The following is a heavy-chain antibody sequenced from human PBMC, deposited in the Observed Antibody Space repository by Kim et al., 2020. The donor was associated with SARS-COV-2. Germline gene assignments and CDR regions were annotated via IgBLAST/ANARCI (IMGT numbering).Heavy chain of an antibody. CDR1: GDTFTRYD. D-gene: IGHD6-13*01. Sequence: ASVKVYCKASGDTFTRYDIHWVRQAPRQGREWLGIVNTSGGSTIYAPKFQGRVTMTRDTSKSTVYMELSSLRSEETAVYYCARGYSSRWDIDYWGQGTLVTVSS. CDR3: ARGYSSRWDIDY. CDR2: VNTSGGST. V-gene: IGHV1-46*01. J-gene: IGHJ4*02.